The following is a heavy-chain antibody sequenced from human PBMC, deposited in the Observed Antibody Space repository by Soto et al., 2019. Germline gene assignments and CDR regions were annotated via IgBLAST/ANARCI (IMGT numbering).Heavy chain of an antibody. CDR3: ARVMCGSGGSCHGWHWFDP. CDR2: ISSSSSYI. V-gene: IGHV3-21*01. CDR1: GFTFSSYS. Sequence: GSLRLSCAASGFTFSSYSMNWVRQAPGKGLEWVSSISSSSSYIYYADSVKGRFTISRDNAKNSLYLQMNSLRAEDTAVYYCARVMCGSGGSCHGWHWFDPWGQGTLVTVSS. J-gene: IGHJ5*02. D-gene: IGHD2-15*01.